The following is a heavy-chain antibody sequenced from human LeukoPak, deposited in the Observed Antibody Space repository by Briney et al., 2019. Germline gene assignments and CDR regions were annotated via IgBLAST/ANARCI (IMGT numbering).Heavy chain of an antibody. CDR2: ISYDGSNK. D-gene: IGHD3-22*01. Sequence: GGSLRLSCAASGFTFSSYAMHWVRQAPGKGVEWVAVISYDGSNKYYADSVKGRFTISRDNSKNTLYLQMNSLRAEDTAVYYCARADSSGYHWGQGTLVTVSS. J-gene: IGHJ4*02. CDR3: ARADSSGYH. V-gene: IGHV3-30*04. CDR1: GFTFSSYA.